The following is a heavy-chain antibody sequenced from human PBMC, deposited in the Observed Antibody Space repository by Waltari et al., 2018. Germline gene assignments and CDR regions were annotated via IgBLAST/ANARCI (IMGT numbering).Heavy chain of an antibody. D-gene: IGHD2-15*01. Sequence: QLQLQESGPGLVKPSGTLSLRCPVSGDSMSSPDWWRWVRQSPQKGLGWIGHVQYSGRSNYNPSFASRVTVSIDTSNNQFSLKLTSATAADTAMYYCARDRGRGIYLDTWGPGMQVTVSP. CDR1: GDSMSSPDW. CDR3: ARDRGRGIYLDT. CDR2: VQYSGRS. V-gene: IGHV4-4*02. J-gene: IGHJ5*02.